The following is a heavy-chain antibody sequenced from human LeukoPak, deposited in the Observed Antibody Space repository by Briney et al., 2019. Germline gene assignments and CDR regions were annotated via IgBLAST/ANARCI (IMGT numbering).Heavy chain of an antibody. CDR3: ARDRDYRSGSYSLYYYYGMDV. J-gene: IGHJ6*04. CDR2: IWYDGSNK. V-gene: IGHV3-33*01. CDR1: GFTLSSYG. Sequence: GGSLRLSCAASGFTLSSYGMHWVRQAPGKGLEWVAVIWYDGSNKYYADSVKGRFTISRDNSKNTLYLQMNSLRAEDTAVYYCARDRDYRSGSYSLYYYYGMDVWGKGTTVTVSS. D-gene: IGHD3-10*01.